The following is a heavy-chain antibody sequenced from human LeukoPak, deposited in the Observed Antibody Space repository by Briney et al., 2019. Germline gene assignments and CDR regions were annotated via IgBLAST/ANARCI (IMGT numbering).Heavy chain of an antibody. J-gene: IGHJ5*02. Sequence: GASVKVSCKASGYTFATYGFCWVRQAPGHGLEWMGWISANNGKTNFAKKFQGRVPMTTDTSTTTAYMELTSLRPDDTAVYYCAKVAGDRLDPWGQGTLVTVSS. CDR2: ISANNGKT. D-gene: IGHD6-13*01. CDR1: GYTFATYG. CDR3: AKVAGDRLDP. V-gene: IGHV1-18*01.